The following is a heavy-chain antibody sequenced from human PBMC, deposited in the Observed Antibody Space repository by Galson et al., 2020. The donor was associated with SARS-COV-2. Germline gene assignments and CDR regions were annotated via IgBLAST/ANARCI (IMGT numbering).Heavy chain of an antibody. Sequence: SGPTLVKPTQTLTLTCTFSGFSLTTSGVGVGWIRQPPGKALEWLSLIYWDDDKRYSPSLKSRLTITKHTSKNQVVLTMTNMDPVDTATYYCAHVDTAMLIAYYFDYWGQGTLGTVSS. V-gene: IGHV2-5*02. CDR3: AHVDTAMLIAYYFDY. D-gene: IGHD5-18*01. J-gene: IGHJ4*02. CDR2: IYWDDDK. CDR1: GFSLTTSGVG.